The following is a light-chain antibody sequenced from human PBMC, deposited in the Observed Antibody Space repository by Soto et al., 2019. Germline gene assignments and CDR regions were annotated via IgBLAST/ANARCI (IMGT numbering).Light chain of an antibody. CDR2: DNN. J-gene: IGLJ2*01. V-gene: IGLV1-51*01. CDR1: SSNIGNSY. Sequence: QAVVTQPPSVSAAPGQKVTISCSGSSSNIGNSYVSWYQQLPGTAPKLLIYDNNKRPSGIPDRFSGSKSGTSATLGITGLQTGDEADYYCGTWDSSLSAEVVFGGGTKLTVL. CDR3: GTWDSSLSAEVV.